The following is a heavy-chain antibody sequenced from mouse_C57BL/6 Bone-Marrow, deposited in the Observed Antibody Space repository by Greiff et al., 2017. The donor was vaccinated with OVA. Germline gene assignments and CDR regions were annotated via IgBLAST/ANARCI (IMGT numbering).Heavy chain of an antibody. CDR3: TRSYGGVTGHYFDY. V-gene: IGHV1-54*01. CDR1: GYAFTNYL. D-gene: IGHD4-1*01. CDR2: INPGSGGT. Sequence: QVQLKQSGAELVRPGTSVKVSCKASGYAFTNYLIEWVKQRPGQGLEWIGVINPGSGGTNYNEKFKGKATLTADKSSSTAYMQLSSLTSEDSAVYYCTRSYGGVTGHYFDYWGQGTTLTVSS. J-gene: IGHJ2*01.